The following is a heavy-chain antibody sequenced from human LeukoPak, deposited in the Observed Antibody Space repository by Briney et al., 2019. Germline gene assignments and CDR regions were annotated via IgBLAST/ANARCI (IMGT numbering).Heavy chain of an antibody. Sequence: SETLSLTCTVSGGSISSSRYYWGRIRQPPGKGLEWIGSIYYSGSTHYNPSLKSRVIISVDTSKNQFSLKLSSVTAADTAVYYCARRSDSGGYFEGDYWGQGTLVTVSS. V-gene: IGHV4-39*01. CDR3: ARRSDSGGYFEGDY. CDR1: GGSISSSRYY. J-gene: IGHJ4*02. CDR2: IYYSGST. D-gene: IGHD3-22*01.